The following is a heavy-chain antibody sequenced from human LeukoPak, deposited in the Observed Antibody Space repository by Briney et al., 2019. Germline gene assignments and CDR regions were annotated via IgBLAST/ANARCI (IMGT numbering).Heavy chain of an antibody. V-gene: IGHV3-30*04. CDR3: PRDWGLTRYYFDL. D-gene: IGHD4/OR15-4a*01. CDR1: GFTFSQYD. J-gene: IGHJ4*02. Sequence: GGSLRLSCAASGFTFSQYDMHWVRQSPGKGLEWVAIITRDGRSIYYADSVKGRFTISRDNSKSTLYLQMNSLTSDDTAVYYCPRDWGLTRYYFDLWGQGTPVTVSS. CDR2: ITRDGRSI.